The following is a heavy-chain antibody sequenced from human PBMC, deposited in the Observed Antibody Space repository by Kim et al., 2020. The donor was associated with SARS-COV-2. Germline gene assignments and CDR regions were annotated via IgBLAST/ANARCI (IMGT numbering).Heavy chain of an antibody. J-gene: IGHJ4*02. CDR1: GGSVGNSA. CDR2: IIPMFKTT. D-gene: IGHD3-10*01. CDR3: ATNDYGSGDQP. Sequence: SVKVSCKASGGSVGNSAIIWVRQAPGQGPEWVGGIIPMFKTTTYAQKFQDRVTISADESTSTAYMDLGSLTSEDTAMYYCATNDYGSGDQPWGQGTLVTVSS. V-gene: IGHV1-69*13.